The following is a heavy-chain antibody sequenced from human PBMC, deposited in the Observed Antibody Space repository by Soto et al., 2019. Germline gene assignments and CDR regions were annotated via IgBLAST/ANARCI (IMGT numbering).Heavy chain of an antibody. J-gene: IGHJ5*02. CDR3: AKESYSSGWSLPYNWFDP. V-gene: IGHV3-23*01. CDR2: ISGSGGST. D-gene: IGHD6-19*01. Sequence: EVQLLESGGGLVQPGGSLRLSCAASGFTFSSYAMSWVRQAPGKGLEWVSAISGSGGSTYYADSVKGRFTISRDNSKNTLYLQMNSLRAEDTAVYYCAKESYSSGWSLPYNWFDPWGQGTLVTVSS. CDR1: GFTFSSYA.